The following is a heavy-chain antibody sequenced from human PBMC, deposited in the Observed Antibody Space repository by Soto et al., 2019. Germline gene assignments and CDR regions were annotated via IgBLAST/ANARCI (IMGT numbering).Heavy chain of an antibody. J-gene: IGHJ3*02. CDR2: ISYDGSNK. D-gene: IGHD1-26*01. CDR3: AKIGVGAKSVAFDI. Sequence: GGSLRLSCAASGFTFSSYGMHWVRQAPGKGLEWVAVISYDGSNKYYADSVKGRFTISRDNSKNTLYLQMNSLRAEDTAVYYCAKIGVGAKSVAFDIWGQGTMVTVSS. V-gene: IGHV3-30*18. CDR1: GFTFSSYG.